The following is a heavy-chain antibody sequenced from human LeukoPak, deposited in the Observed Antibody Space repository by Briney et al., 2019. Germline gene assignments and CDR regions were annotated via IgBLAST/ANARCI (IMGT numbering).Heavy chain of an antibody. D-gene: IGHD5-24*01. V-gene: IGHV1-24*01. CDR1: GYTLTELS. CDR2: FDPEDGET. CDR3: ASPRERRDGYNLNY. J-gene: IGHJ4*02. Sequence: ASVKVSCKVSGYTLTELSMHWVRQAPGKGLEWMGGFDPEDGETIYAQKFQGRVTMTEDTSTDTAYMELSSLRSEDTAVYYYASPRERRDGYNLNYWGQGTLVTVSS.